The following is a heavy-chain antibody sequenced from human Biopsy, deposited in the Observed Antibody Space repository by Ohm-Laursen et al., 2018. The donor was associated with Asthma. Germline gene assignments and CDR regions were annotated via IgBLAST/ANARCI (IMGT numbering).Heavy chain of an antibody. V-gene: IGHV3-30*01. J-gene: IGHJ3*02. CDR3: VGDGTDDAFDI. D-gene: IGHD1-1*01. CDR1: GFSFSNFA. Sequence: SLRLSCAASGFSFSNFAIHWVRQAPGKGLEWVGVISKDASTQDYADSVKGRFTMARDNSKDTLDLQMNSLREEDTAVYYCVGDGTDDAFDIWGQGTVVSVSS. CDR2: ISKDASTQ.